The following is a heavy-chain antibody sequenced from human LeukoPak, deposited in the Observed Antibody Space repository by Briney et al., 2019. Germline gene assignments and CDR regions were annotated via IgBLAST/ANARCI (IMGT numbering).Heavy chain of an antibody. J-gene: IGHJ4*02. CDR2: INHSGST. CDR3: ARAQNNNDYGDPPGFDY. V-gene: IGHV4-34*01. CDR1: GGSFSGYY. D-gene: IGHD4-17*01. Sequence: PSETLSLTCAAYGGSFSGYYWSWIRQPPGKGLEWIGEINHSGSTNYNPSLKSRVTISVDTSKNQFSLKLSSVTAADTAVYYCARAQNNNDYGDPPGFDYWGQGTLVTVSS.